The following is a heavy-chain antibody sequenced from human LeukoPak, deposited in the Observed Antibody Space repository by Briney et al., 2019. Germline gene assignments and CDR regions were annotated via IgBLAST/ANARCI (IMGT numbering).Heavy chain of an antibody. V-gene: IGHV1-69*06. CDR2: IIPIFGTA. CDR1: GGTFSSYA. CDR3: ASEVRFGGAFDI. Sequence: SVKVSCKASGGTFSSYAISWVRQAPGQGLEWMGGIIPIFGTANYAQRFQGRVTITADKSTSTAYMELSSLRSEDTAVYYCASEVRFGGAFDIWGQGTMVTVSS. J-gene: IGHJ3*02. D-gene: IGHD4-23*01.